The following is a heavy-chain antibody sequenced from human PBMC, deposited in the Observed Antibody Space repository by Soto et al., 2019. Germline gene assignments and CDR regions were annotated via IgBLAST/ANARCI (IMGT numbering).Heavy chain of an antibody. CDR2: IYYSGST. CDR3: ARGFPLSGSYFQYFDY. D-gene: IGHD1-26*01. Sequence: SETLSLTCTVSGGSISSYYWSCIRQPPGKGLEWIGYIYYSGSTTYHPSLKSRVTISVDTSKNQFSLQLNSVTPEDTAVYYCARGFPLSGSYFQYFDYWGQGTLVTVSS. CDR1: GGSISSYY. J-gene: IGHJ4*02. V-gene: IGHV4-59*12.